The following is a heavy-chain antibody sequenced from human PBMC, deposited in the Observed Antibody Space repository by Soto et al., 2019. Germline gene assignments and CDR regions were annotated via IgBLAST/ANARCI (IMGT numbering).Heavy chain of an antibody. CDR2: IYYSGST. V-gene: IGHV4-59*01. D-gene: IGHD6-19*01. Sequence: PSETLSLTCTVSGGSISSYYWSWIRQPPGKGLEWIGYIYYSGSTNYNPSLKSRVTISVDTSKNQFSLKLSSVTAADTAVYYCARVQQWLVYFDYWGQGTLVTVSS. J-gene: IGHJ4*02. CDR1: GGSISSYY. CDR3: ARVQQWLVYFDY.